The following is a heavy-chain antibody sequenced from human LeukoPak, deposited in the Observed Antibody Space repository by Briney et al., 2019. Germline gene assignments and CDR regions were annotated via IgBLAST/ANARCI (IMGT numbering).Heavy chain of an antibody. Sequence: PGGSLRLSSAASGFTFSSYGMHWVRQAPGKGLEWVAFIRYDGDNKYYADSVKGRFTISRDNSKTTLSLQMNSLRAEDTAVFYCAKDIGPIALDAFDIWGQGTMVTVSS. V-gene: IGHV3-30*02. D-gene: IGHD6-13*01. J-gene: IGHJ3*02. CDR3: AKDIGPIALDAFDI. CDR1: GFTFSSYG. CDR2: IRYDGDNK.